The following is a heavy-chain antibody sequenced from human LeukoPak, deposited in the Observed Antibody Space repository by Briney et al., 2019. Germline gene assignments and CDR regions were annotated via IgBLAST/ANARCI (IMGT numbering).Heavy chain of an antibody. V-gene: IGHV3-7*03. J-gene: IGHJ6*02. Sequence: GGSLRLSCAASPGITFSDYWRNWVRQAPGKGLGGVAIIRQDGRETLYLDSVRGRFTISRDNAKNSLYLQMNSLRAEDTALYYCAKEPAARYYYYGMDVWGQGTTVTVSS. CDR3: AKEPAARYYYYGMDV. CDR1: PGITFSDYW. CDR2: IRQDGRET. D-gene: IGHD2-2*01.